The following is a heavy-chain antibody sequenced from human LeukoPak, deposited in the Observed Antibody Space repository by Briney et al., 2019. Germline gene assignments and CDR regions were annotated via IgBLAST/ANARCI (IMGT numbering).Heavy chain of an antibody. V-gene: IGHV1-2*04. J-gene: IGHJ6*02. Sequence: ASVKVSCKASEYTFTGYYMHWVRRAPGQGLEWMGWINPNSGGTNYAQKFQGWVTMTRDTSISTAYMELSRLRSDDTAVYYCARDLAPSSSWHYYYYGMDVWGQGTTVTVSS. D-gene: IGHD6-13*01. CDR1: EYTFTGYY. CDR2: INPNSGGT. CDR3: ARDLAPSSSWHYYYYGMDV.